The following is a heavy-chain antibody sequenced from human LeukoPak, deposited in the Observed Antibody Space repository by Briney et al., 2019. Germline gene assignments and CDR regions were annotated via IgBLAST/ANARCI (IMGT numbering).Heavy chain of an antibody. CDR1: GFTFSSYE. CDR3: ARDRNLVVTAIGWFDP. CDR2: ISSSGSTI. Sequence: GGSLRLSCAASGFTFSSYEMNWVRQAPGKGLEWVSYISSSGSTIYYADSVKGRFTISRDNAKNSLYLQMNSRRAEDTAVYYCARDRNLVVTAIGWFDPWGQGTLVTVSS. V-gene: IGHV3-48*03. D-gene: IGHD2-21*02. J-gene: IGHJ5*02.